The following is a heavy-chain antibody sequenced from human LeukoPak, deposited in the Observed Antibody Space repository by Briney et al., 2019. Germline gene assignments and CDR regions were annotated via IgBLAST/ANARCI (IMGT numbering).Heavy chain of an antibody. J-gene: IGHJ5*02. D-gene: IGHD3-3*01. CDR2: ISSSSSYI. V-gene: IGHV3-21*01. CDR3: ARGPIFGVAYTGIDWFDP. Sequence: PGGSLRLSCAASGFTFSSYSMNWVRQAPGKGLEWVSSISSSSSYIYYADSVKGRFTISRDNARNSLYLQMSSLRAEDTAVYYCARGPIFGVAYTGIDWFDPWGQGTLVTVSS. CDR1: GFTFSSYS.